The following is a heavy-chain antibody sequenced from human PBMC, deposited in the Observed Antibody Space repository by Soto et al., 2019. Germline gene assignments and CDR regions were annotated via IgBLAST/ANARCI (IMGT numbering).Heavy chain of an antibody. CDR3: ARHSIAARPEYYYYGMDV. Sequence: SETLSLTCAVYGGSFSGYYWSWIRQPPGKGLEWIGEINHSGSTNYNPSLKSRVTISVDTSKNQFSLKLSSVTAADTAVYYCARHSIAARPEYYYYGMDVWGQGTTVTVSS. J-gene: IGHJ6*02. CDR1: GGSFSGYY. D-gene: IGHD6-6*01. CDR2: INHSGST. V-gene: IGHV4-34*01.